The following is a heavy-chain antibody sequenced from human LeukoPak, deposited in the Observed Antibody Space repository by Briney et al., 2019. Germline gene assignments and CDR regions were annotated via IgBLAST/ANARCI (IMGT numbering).Heavy chain of an antibody. CDR2: IYYSGST. V-gene: IGHV4-59*08. Sequence: SETLSLTCTVSGGSISSYYWSWIRQPPGKGLEWIGYIYYSGSTNYNPSLRSRVTISVDTSKNQFSLKLSSVTAADTAVYYRARLRYYYDSSGYYLWFDPWGQGTLVTVSS. D-gene: IGHD3-22*01. CDR1: GGSISSYY. J-gene: IGHJ5*02. CDR3: ARLRYYYDSSGYYLWFDP.